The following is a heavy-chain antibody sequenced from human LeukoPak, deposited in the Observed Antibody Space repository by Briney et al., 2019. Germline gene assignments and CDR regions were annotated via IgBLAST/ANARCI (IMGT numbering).Heavy chain of an antibody. CDR1: GFTFSSYG. V-gene: IGHV3-30*18. D-gene: IGHD6-19*01. CDR2: ISYDGSNK. CDR3: ANQYSSGSSMDV. Sequence: GGSLRLSCAASGFTFSSYGMHWVRQAPGKGLEWVAVISYDGSNKYYADSVKGRFTMSRDNSKNTLYLQMNSLGADDTAVYYCANQYSSGSSMDVWGKGTTVTVSS. J-gene: IGHJ6*03.